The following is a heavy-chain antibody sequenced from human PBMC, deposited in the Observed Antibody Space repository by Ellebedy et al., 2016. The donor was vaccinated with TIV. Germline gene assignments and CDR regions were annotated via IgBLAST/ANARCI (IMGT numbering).Heavy chain of an antibody. CDR1: GYSFTSYW. V-gene: IGHV5-10-1*01. Sequence: PGGSLRLSCKGSGYSFTSYWISWVRQMPGKGLEWMGRIDPSDSYTNYSPSFQGHVTISADKSISTAYLQWSSLKASDTAMYYCARLDGTAMANPWGFDYWGQGTLVTVSS. D-gene: IGHD5-18*01. CDR2: IDPSDSYT. J-gene: IGHJ4*02. CDR3: ARLDGTAMANPWGFDY.